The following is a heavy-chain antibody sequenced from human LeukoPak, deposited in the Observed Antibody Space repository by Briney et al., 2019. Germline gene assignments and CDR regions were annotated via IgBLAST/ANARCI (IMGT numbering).Heavy chain of an antibody. CDR3: ARVPTNSWYNWFDP. CDR1: GFTFSSYV. V-gene: IGHV3-23*01. CDR2: ISGGGGSA. D-gene: IGHD2-8*01. J-gene: IGHJ5*02. Sequence: GGSLRLSCAASGFTFSSYVMNWVRQAPGKGLEWVSVISGGGGSAYYADSVKGRFTISRENAKNSLYLQMNSLRAEDTAIYYCARVPTNSWYNWFDPWGQGTLVTVSS.